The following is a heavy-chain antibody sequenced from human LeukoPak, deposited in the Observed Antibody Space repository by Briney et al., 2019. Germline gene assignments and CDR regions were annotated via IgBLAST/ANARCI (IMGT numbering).Heavy chain of an antibody. CDR1: GYTFTSHF. CDR2: INPRGGGT. Sequence: VSVKVSCKASGYTFTSHFMHWVRQAPGQGLEWMGIINPRGGGTSYTQKFQGRVTVTRDTSTSTVYMELSSLRSEDTAVYYCARVKSYYYDTSDKDAFDIRGQGTMVTVSS. D-gene: IGHD3-22*01. V-gene: IGHV1-46*01. J-gene: IGHJ3*02. CDR3: ARVKSYYYDTSDKDAFDI.